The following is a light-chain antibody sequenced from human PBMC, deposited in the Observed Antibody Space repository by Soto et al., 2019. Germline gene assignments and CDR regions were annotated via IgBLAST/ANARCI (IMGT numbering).Light chain of an antibody. CDR3: QQRSNWLFT. Sequence: IVLTQSPATLSLSPGERATLSCRASQSVSSYLAWYQRKPGQAPRLLIYDASNRATGIPARFSGSGSGTDFTLTISSLEPEDFAVYYCQQRSNWLFTFGPGTRVDI. CDR1: QSVSSY. J-gene: IGKJ3*01. V-gene: IGKV3-11*01. CDR2: DAS.